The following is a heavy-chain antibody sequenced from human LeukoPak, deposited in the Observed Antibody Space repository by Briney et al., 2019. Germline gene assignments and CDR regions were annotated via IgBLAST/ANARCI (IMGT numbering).Heavy chain of an antibody. Sequence: GGSLRLSCVASGFTFNTYAMNWVRQAPEKGLEWVSTISSSGGSTYYADSVKGRFTNSRDNSKNTLYLQMNSLRAEDTAVYYCAKSSSGWSGGSRYFDFWGQGTLVTVSS. CDR3: AKSSSGWSGGSRYFDF. D-gene: IGHD6-19*01. CDR2: ISSSGGST. CDR1: GFTFNTYA. V-gene: IGHV3-23*01. J-gene: IGHJ4*02.